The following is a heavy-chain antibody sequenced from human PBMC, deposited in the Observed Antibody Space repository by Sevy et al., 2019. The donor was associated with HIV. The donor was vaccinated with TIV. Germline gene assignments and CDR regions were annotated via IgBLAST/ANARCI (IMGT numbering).Heavy chain of an antibody. V-gene: IGHV4-59*01. CDR3: ARSFYDILTGPYYYYGMDV. J-gene: IGHJ6*02. CDR2: IYYSGST. Sequence: LRETLSLTCTVSGGSISSYYWSWIRQPPGKGLEWIGYIYYSGSTNYNPSLKSRVTISVDTSKNQFSLKLSSVTAADTAVYYCARSFYDILTGPYYYYGMDVWGQGTTVTVSS. CDR1: GGSISSYY. D-gene: IGHD3-9*01.